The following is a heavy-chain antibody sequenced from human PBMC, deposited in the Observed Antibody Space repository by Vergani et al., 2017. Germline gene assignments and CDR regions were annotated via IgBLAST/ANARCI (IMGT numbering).Heavy chain of an antibody. J-gene: IGHJ4*02. CDR1: GYSISSGYY. CDR2: IYHSGST. Sequence: QVQLQESGPGLVKPSETLSLTCAVSGYSISSGYYWGWIRQPPGKGLEWIGSIYHSGSTYYNPSLKSRVTISVDTSKNQFSLKLSSVTAADTAVYYCARVSAGTRKKSSYFDYWGQGTLVTVSS. V-gene: IGHV4-38-2*01. CDR3: ARVSAGTRKKSSYFDY. D-gene: IGHD3-10*01.